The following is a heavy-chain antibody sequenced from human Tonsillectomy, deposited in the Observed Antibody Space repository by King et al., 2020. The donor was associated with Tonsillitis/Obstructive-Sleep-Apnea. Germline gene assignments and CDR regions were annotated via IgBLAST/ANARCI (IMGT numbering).Heavy chain of an antibody. D-gene: IGHD2-2*01. CDR2: ISLSGGGT. CDR1: GFTFSNYA. J-gene: IGHJ4*02. CDR3: ASQYQLLSPADY. Sequence: VQLVESGGGLVQPGGSLRLSCAASGFTFSNYAMSWVRQAPGKGLEWVSTISLSGGGTYFADSVKGRFTISRDNSKNTLYLQMNSLRAEDTAVYYCASQYQLLSPADYWGQGTLVTVSS. V-gene: IGHV3-23*04.